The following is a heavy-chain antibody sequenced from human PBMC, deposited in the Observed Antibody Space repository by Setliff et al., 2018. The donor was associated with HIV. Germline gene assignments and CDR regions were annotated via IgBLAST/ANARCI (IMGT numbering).Heavy chain of an antibody. CDR1: GASDISYIW. D-gene: IGHD3-10*01. Sequence: SETLSLTCAVSGASDISYIWWSWVRQPPGKGLEWIVEINHSGSTNYNPSLKSRVTISVDTSKNQFSLKLSSATAADTAVYYCARVGYHGSGRYSFDYWGQGTLVTVSS. V-gene: IGHV4-4*02. J-gene: IGHJ4*02. CDR3: ARVGYHGSGRYSFDY. CDR2: INHSGST.